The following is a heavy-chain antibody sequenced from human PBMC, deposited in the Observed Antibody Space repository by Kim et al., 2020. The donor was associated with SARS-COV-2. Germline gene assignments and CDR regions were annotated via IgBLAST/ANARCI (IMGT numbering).Heavy chain of an antibody. V-gene: IGHV3-30*02. Sequence: RFTISRDNSKNTLYLQMNSLRAEDTAVYYCAKDLNIVVVPAAMKGLGFDPWGQGTLVTVSS. D-gene: IGHD2-2*01. J-gene: IGHJ5*02. CDR3: AKDLNIVVVPAAMKGLGFDP.